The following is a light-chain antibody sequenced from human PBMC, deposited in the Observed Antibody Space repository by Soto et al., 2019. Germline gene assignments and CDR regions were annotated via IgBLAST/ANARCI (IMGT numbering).Light chain of an antibody. CDR3: QSYDSSLSGVV. CDR2: GNS. J-gene: IGLJ2*01. CDR1: SSNIGAGYD. Sequence: QSVLTQPPSVSGARGQRVTISCTGSSSNIGAGYDVHWYQQLPGTAPKLLIYGNSNRPSGVPDRFSGSKSGTSASLAITGLQAEDEADYYCQSYDSSLSGVVCGGGTQLTVL. V-gene: IGLV1-40*01.